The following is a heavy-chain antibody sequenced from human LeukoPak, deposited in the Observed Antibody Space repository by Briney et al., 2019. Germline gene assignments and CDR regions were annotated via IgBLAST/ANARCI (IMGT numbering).Heavy chain of an antibody. J-gene: IGHJ4*02. V-gene: IGHV3-23*01. D-gene: IGHD6-19*01. CDR1: GFSFGDYA. Sequence: GGSLRLSCTASGFSFGDYAMSWVRQAPGKGLEWVSAISGSGGSTYYADSVKGRFTISRDNSKNTLYLQMNSLRAEDTAVYYCAKGRSGWYVDYWGQGTLVTVSS. CDR3: AKGRSGWYVDY. CDR2: ISGSGGST.